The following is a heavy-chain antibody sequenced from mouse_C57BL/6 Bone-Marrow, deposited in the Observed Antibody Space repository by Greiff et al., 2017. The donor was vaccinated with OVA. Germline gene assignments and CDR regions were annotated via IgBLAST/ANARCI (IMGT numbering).Heavy chain of an antibody. V-gene: IGHV1-7*01. Sequence: QVQLQQSGPELAKPGASVKLSCKASGYTFTSSWMHWVKQRPGQGLEWIGYINPSSGYTKYNQKFKDKATLTADKSSSTASMQLSSLTSEDSDVYDCARLGSWYFDYWGQGTTLTVSS. J-gene: IGHJ2*01. CDR3: ARLGSWYFDY. CDR2: INPSSGYT. CDR1: GYTFTSSW.